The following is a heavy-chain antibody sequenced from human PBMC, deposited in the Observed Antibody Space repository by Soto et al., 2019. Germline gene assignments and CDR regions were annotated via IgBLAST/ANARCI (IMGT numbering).Heavy chain of an antibody. CDR3: AGMPYTSGIRFDP. V-gene: IGHV4-30-2*01. CDR1: GDSYSISTYS. Sequence: SETLSLTCNMSGDSYSISTYSWSWIRQPPGKALQWIGFIYQSGVTSYNPSLASRVSISLDRSNNQRSLKLKSVTAADTAVYFCAGMPYTSGIRFDPWGPGTLVTVSS. J-gene: IGHJ5*02. D-gene: IGHD1-1*01. CDR2: IYQSGVT.